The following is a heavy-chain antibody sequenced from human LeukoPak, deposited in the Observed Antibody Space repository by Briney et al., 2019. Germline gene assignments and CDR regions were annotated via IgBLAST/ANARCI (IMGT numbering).Heavy chain of an antibody. J-gene: IGHJ5*02. D-gene: IGHD4-17*01. CDR1: GFTFSSYS. CDR2: ISSSSSYI. Sequence: GGSLRLSCAASGFTFSSYSMNWVRQAPGKGLEWVSSISSSSSYIYYADSVKGRFTISRDNAKNSLYLQMNSLRAEDTAVYYRARVSYGDYENWFDPWGQGTLVTVSS. CDR3: ARVSYGDYENWFDP. V-gene: IGHV3-21*01.